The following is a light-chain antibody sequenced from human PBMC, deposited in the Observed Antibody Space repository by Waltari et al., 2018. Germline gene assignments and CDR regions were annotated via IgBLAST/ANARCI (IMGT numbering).Light chain of an antibody. CDR1: QSFHGN. CDR3: QQYTEWPYT. V-gene: IGKV3-15*01. CDR2: AAS. Sequence: EIVMTQSPATLSVSPGERATVSCRASQSFHGNLAWYQHKQGQAPRLLIYAASTRATGTPGRFSGGGSGTEFTLTISSLQSEDFAIYYCQQYTEWPYTFGQGTKLEIK. J-gene: IGKJ2*01.